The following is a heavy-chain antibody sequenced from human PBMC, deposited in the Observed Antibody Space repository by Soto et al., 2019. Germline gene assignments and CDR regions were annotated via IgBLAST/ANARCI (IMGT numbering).Heavy chain of an antibody. D-gene: IGHD3-9*01. CDR2: IYPGDSDT. CDR3: ASASYYDILTGYSSGAFDI. Sequence: GESLKISCKGSGYSFTSYWIGWVRQMPGKGLEWMGIIYPGDSDTRYSPSFQGQVTISADKSISTAYLQWSSLKASDTAMYYCASASYYDILTGYSSGAFDIWGQGTMVTVSS. CDR1: GYSFTSYW. V-gene: IGHV5-51*01. J-gene: IGHJ3*02.